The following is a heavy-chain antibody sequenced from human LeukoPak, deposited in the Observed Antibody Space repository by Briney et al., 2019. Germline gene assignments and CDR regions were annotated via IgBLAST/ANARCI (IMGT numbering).Heavy chain of an antibody. Sequence: PSVTLSLTCTVSGGSISSRSYYWGWIRQPPGKGLEWIGSIYYSGSTYYNPSLKSRVTISVDTSKNQFSLKLSSVTAADTAVYYCARDRSGTRGVDYWGQGTLVTVSS. CDR1: GGSISSRSYY. J-gene: IGHJ4*02. CDR2: IYYSGST. V-gene: IGHV4-39*07. CDR3: ARDRSGTRGVDY.